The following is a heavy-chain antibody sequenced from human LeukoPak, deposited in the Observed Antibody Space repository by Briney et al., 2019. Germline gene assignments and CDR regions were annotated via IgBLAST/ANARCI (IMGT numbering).Heavy chain of an antibody. CDR3: AKDIGKDLHNFTGLLPFGH. CDR1: GFTFDDYA. CDR2: ISGDGGST. J-gene: IGHJ4*03. Sequence: PGGSLRLSCAASGFTFDDYAMHWVRQAPGKGLEWVSLISGDGGSTYYADSVKGRFTISRDNSKNSLYLQMNSLRTEDTALYYCAKDIGKDLHNFTGLLPFGHLGQGTLGNVSS. D-gene: IGHD3-9*01. V-gene: IGHV3-43*02.